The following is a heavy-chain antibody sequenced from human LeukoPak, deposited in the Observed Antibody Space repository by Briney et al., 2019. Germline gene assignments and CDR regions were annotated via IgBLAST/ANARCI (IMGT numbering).Heavy chain of an antibody. CDR3: ARGSRNYNNYEGADY. D-gene: IGHD4-11*01. CDR1: GGAFSGYY. Sequence: PSETLSLTCAVYGGAFSGYYWSWIRQPPGKGLEWIGEINHSGDTKYNPPLKRRVSMSVDVSKDQFSLKLTSLTAADTAVYYCARGSRNYNNYEGADYWGQGTLVTVSS. V-gene: IGHV4-34*01. J-gene: IGHJ4*02. CDR2: INHSGDT.